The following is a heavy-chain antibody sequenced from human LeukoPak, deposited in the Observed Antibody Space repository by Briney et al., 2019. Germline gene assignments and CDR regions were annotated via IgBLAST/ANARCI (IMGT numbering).Heavy chain of an antibody. CDR2: IYKDGST. V-gene: IGHV3-66*01. CDR3: ARGGVRDCSSTSCYHD. D-gene: IGHD2-2*01. J-gene: IGHJ4*02. Sequence: GGSLRLSCAASGFTFSSYWMSWVRQAPGKGLEWVSVIYKDGSTYYAEFVKGRFTISRDSSKNTLFLQMISLRAEDTAVYYCARGGVRDCSSTSCYHDWGQGTLVTVSS. CDR1: GFTFSSYW.